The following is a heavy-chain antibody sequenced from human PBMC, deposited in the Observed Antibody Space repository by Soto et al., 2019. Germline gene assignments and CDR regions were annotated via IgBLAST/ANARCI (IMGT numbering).Heavy chain of an antibody. D-gene: IGHD3-22*01. V-gene: IGHV2-5*02. J-gene: IGHJ1*01. CDR1: GFSLSTSGVG. CDR3: ALHKYYCGRSGYYSGAEYFQP. Sequence: QITLKESGPTLVKPTQTLTLTCTFSGFSLSTSGVGVGWIRQPPGKALEWLALIYWDDDKRYSPSLKSRLTLTHDNTKTQLVLTMTTKDPVDTPTYYCALHKYYCGRSGYYSGAEYFQPWGQGTLVTVSS. CDR2: IYWDDDK.